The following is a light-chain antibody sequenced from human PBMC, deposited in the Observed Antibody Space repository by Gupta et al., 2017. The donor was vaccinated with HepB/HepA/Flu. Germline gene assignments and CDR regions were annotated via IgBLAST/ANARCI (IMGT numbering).Light chain of an antibody. V-gene: IGKV3-20*01. CDR1: QSVRSNY. J-gene: IGKJ4*01. CDR3: LQDGSSSLS. Sequence: EIVLTQSPGTLSLSPGERATLSCRASQSVRSNYLAWYQQKPGQAPRLLIYGASSRATGIPDRFSGSGSGTDFTLTISRLEPEDFAVFYCLQDGSSSLSFGGGTXVEIK. CDR2: GAS.